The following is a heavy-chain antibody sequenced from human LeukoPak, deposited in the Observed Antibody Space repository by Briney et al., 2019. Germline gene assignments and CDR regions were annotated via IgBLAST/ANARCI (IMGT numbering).Heavy chain of an antibody. J-gene: IGHJ5*02. CDR1: GFTFSSYW. CDR3: ARSSRNYSNYRGNWFDP. D-gene: IGHD4-11*01. CDR2: IKQDGSEK. V-gene: IGHV3-7*01. Sequence: GGSLRLSCAASGFTFSSYWMSWVRQAPGKGLEWVANIKQDGSEKYYVDSVKGRFTISRDNAKNSLYLQMNSLRAEDTAVYYCARSSRNYSNYRGNWFDPWGQGTLVTVSS.